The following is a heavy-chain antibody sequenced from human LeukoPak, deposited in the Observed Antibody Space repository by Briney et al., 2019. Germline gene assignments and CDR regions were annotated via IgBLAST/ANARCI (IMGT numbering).Heavy chain of an antibody. V-gene: IGHV4-30-4*08. CDR2: IYHTGNT. Sequence: SGPTLVNPTQTLTLTCTFSGFSLSISGVGVGWIRQPPGKGLEWIGFIYHTGNTYYNPSLGSRATMSVDTSKNQFSLKLDFVTAADTAVYYCARDHDSGGYPYWYFDLWGRGTLVTISS. D-gene: IGHD3-22*01. CDR3: ARDHDSGGYPYWYFDL. CDR1: GFSLSISGVG. J-gene: IGHJ2*01.